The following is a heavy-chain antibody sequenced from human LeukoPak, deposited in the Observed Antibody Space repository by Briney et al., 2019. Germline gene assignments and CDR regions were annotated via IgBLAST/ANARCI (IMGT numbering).Heavy chain of an antibody. D-gene: IGHD3-10*01. CDR1: GFTFSGHW. CDR3: ARDLGYYYYYMDV. CDR2: INTDGTTP. V-gene: IGHV3-74*01. J-gene: IGHJ6*03. Sequence: GGSLRLSCAASGFTFSGHWMHWVRQAPGKGLVWVSRINTDGTTPTYADSVKGRFTISRDNAKSTLYLQMNSLRAEDTAVYYCARDLGYYYYYMDVWGRGTTVTVSS.